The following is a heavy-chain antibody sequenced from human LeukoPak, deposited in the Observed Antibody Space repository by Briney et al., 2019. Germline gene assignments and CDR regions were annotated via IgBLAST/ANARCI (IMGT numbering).Heavy chain of an antibody. V-gene: IGHV1-2*02. CDR2: INPNSGDT. CDR3: ARPNGDYYNWFDL. J-gene: IGHJ5*02. D-gene: IGHD4-17*01. Sequence: AAVTVSFKGSGYTFTGYSLYWVGQAPGQGLEWVGWINPNSGDTNFAQKFQDRVTLTRDTSISTAYMQLTNLRSDDTAGYYCARPNGDYYNWFDLGGQGTLVTVSS. CDR1: GYTFTGYS.